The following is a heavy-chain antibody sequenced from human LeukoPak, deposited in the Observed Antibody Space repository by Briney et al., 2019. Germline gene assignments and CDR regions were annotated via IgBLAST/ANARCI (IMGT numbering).Heavy chain of an antibody. CDR3: ARGDYYYDSSGPVNAFGI. D-gene: IGHD3-22*01. CDR1: GGSISSYY. V-gene: IGHV4-59*01. CDR2: IYYSGST. J-gene: IGHJ3*02. Sequence: SETLSLTCTVSGGSISSYYWSWIRQPPGKGLEWIGYIYYSGSTNYNPSLKSRVTISVDTSKNQFSLKLSSVTAADTAVYYCARGDYYYDSSGPVNAFGIWGQGTMVTVSS.